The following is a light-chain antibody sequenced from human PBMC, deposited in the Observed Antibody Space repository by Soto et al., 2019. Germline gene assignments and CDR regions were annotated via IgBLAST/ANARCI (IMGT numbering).Light chain of an antibody. V-gene: IGKV3-15*01. CDR1: QSVSSSY. CDR3: QQDNNWPRALT. Sequence: EIVLTQSPGTRSLSPGERATLSCRASQSVSSSYLAWYQQKPGQGPSLLIYGTSTRAGGVPARFSGSGSGTEFTLTISSLQSEAFAVYYCQQDNNWPRALTFGGGTKVDIK. CDR2: GTS. J-gene: IGKJ4*01.